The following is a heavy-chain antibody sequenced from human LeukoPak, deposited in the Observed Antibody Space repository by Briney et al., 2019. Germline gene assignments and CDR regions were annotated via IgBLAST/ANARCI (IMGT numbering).Heavy chain of an antibody. V-gene: IGHV3-23*01. CDR3: AKAEEPWEPNAFDI. J-gene: IGHJ3*02. D-gene: IGHD1-26*01. Sequence: GGSLRLSCATSEFTFSSYGMSWVRQAPGKGLEWVSSISGSGGSTQYADSVQGRFTISRDNSKNTLYLQMNSLRAEDTAVYYCAKAEEPWEPNAFDIWGQGTMVTVSS. CDR2: ISGSGGST. CDR1: EFTFSSYG.